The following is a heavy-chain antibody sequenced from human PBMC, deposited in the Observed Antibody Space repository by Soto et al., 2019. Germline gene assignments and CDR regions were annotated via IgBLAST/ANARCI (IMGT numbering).Heavy chain of an antibody. J-gene: IGHJ6*02. Sequence: PSETLSLTCTVSGGSISSSSYYWGWIRQPPGKGLEWIGSIYYSGSTYYNPSLKSRVTISVDTSKNQFSLKLGSVTAADTAVYYCARPQQLNYYYGMDVWGQGTTVTVSS. V-gene: IGHV4-39*01. CDR1: GGSISSSSYY. CDR3: ARPQQLNYYYGMDV. CDR2: IYYSGST. D-gene: IGHD6-13*01.